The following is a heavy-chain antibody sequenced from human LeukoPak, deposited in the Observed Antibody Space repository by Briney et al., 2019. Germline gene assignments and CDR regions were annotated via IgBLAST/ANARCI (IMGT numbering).Heavy chain of an antibody. Sequence: SETLSLTCILPGGSITSAYWSWIRQPPRRGLEWIGSIYYNGITNYNPSLKSRVTISIDTSKSQFSLRLISVTAADTAMYYCTRGGPWTTVTTTGAPLEYWGQGTLVTVSS. V-gene: IGHV4-59*01. D-gene: IGHD4-17*01. J-gene: IGHJ4*02. CDR1: GGSITSAY. CDR3: TRGGPWTTVTTTGAPLEY. CDR2: IYYNGIT.